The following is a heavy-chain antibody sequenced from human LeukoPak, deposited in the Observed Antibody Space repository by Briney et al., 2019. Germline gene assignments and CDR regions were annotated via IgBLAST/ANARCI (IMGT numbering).Heavy chain of an antibody. CDR2: INQDESEK. CDR3: ARDGQAVVVITGGYDY. J-gene: IGHJ4*02. D-gene: IGHD3-22*01. CDR1: GFTFSSYA. Sequence: GGSLRLSCAASGFTFSSYAVTWVRQAPGKGLEWVANINQDESEKYYVDSVRGRFTISRGNAKNSLYLQMNSLRAEDTAVYCCARDGQAVVVITGGYDYWGQGTLVTVSS. V-gene: IGHV3-7*01.